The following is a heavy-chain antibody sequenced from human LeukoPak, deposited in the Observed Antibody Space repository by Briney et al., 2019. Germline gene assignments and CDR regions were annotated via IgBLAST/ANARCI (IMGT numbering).Heavy chain of an antibody. CDR3: ARGQGSDY. V-gene: IGHV3-48*01. CDR2: ISSSSGTI. Sequence: GGSLRLSCVASGFIFSSYSMNWVRQAPGKGLERVSYISSSSGTISYADPVKGRFTISRDNAKNSLYLQMNSLRAEDTAVYYCARGQGSDYWGQGTLVTVSS. CDR1: GFIFSSYS. D-gene: IGHD6-6*01. J-gene: IGHJ4*02.